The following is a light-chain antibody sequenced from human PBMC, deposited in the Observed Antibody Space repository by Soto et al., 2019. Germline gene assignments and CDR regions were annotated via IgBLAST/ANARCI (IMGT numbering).Light chain of an antibody. CDR2: GVF. J-gene: IGKJ2*01. CDR3: QHYDGSPRT. Sequence: ETVLTQSPGTVSLSPGERATLSCTTSQTVNSYYLAWYQQNPGQAPSLLIYGVFNRATGIPDRFSGSGSGTYFTLTISGLEPEDSAVYYCQHYDGSPRTFGQGTHLEI. V-gene: IGKV3-20*01. CDR1: QTVNSYY.